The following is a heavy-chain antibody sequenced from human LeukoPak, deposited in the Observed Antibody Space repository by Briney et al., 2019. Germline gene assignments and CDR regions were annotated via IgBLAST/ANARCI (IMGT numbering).Heavy chain of an antibody. Sequence: GGSLRLSCAASGFTFSSYSMNWVRQAPGKGLEWVSYISSSSGTIYYADSVKGRFTISRDNAKNSLYLQMNSLRDEDTAVYYCARDRRYHGSGSSYDYWGQGTLVTVSS. V-gene: IGHV3-48*02. D-gene: IGHD3-10*01. CDR2: ISSSSGTI. J-gene: IGHJ4*02. CDR1: GFTFSSYS. CDR3: ARDRRYHGSGSSYDY.